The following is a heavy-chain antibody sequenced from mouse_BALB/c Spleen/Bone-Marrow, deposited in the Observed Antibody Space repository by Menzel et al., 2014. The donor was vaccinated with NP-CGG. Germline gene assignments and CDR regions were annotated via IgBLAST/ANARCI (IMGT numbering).Heavy chain of an antibody. J-gene: IGHJ2*01. CDR1: GYTFTSSV. D-gene: IGHD2-14*01. V-gene: IGHV1-14*01. CDR3: AKGGNYRYDFDY. Sequence: VQLKQSGPELVKPGASVKMSCKASGYTFTSSVMHWVKQKPGQGLEWIRYFNPYNDGSKYNEKFKGKATLTSDKSSSTAYMELSSLTSEDSAVYYCAKGGNYRYDFDYWGQGTTLTVSS. CDR2: FNPYNDGS.